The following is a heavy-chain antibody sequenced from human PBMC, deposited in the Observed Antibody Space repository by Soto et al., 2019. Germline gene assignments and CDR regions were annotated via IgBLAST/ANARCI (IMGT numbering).Heavy chain of an antibody. J-gene: IGHJ4*02. V-gene: IGHV3-72*01. Sequence: EVQLVESGGGLVQPGGSLRLSCAASGFTFSDHYMDWVRQVPGKGLELVGRIRKKANSYTTEYAASVKGRFTISRDDSKNSMYLQMNSLKTEDTAVYFCAKISTTSSCDFWGQGTLVTVSS. D-gene: IGHD4-17*01. CDR3: AKISTTSSCDF. CDR1: GFTFSDHY. CDR2: IRKKANSYTT.